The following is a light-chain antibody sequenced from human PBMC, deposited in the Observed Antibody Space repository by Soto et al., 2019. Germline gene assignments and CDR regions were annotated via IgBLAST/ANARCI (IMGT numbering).Light chain of an antibody. CDR1: SRDDGGYNY. J-gene: IGLJ2*01. CDR2: DVT. Sequence: QSALTQPASVSGFPGQSITISCTGTSRDDGGYNYVSWYQQHPGKAPQLMIFDVTYRPSGVSNRFSGSKSGNTASLTISGLQPEDEADYYCSSYTSSSTLEVFGGGTKLTVL. V-gene: IGLV2-14*01. CDR3: SSYTSSSTLEV.